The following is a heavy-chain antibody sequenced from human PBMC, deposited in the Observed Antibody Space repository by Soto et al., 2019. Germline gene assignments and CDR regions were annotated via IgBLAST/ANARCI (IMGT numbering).Heavy chain of an antibody. D-gene: IGHD3-22*01. V-gene: IGHV4-59*12. CDR1: GGSISSYY. CDR3: ASIFDSSGYYYGNNWFDP. CDR2: IYYSGST. J-gene: IGHJ5*02. Sequence: PSETLSLTCTVSGGSISSYYWSWIRQPPGKGLEWIGNIYYSGSTNYNPSLKSRVTISVDTSKNQFSLKLSSVTAADTAVYYCASIFDSSGYYYGNNWFDPWGQGTLVTVSS.